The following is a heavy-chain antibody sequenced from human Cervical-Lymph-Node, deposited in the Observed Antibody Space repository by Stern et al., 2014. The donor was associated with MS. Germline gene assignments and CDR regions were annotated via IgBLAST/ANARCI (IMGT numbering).Heavy chain of an antibody. V-gene: IGHV5-51*03. CDR1: GYSLTNTW. J-gene: IGHJ4*02. CDR3: AQGRGVALRPHY. Sequence: EVQLEESGAEVKKPGESLKISCKGSGYSLTNTWIGWVRQMHGKGLEWMGMIYPGDSEPSSRPSFQAQVAISADKSSNTAYLQWSSLKASDTAMYFCAQGRGVALRPHYWGQGTLVTVSS. D-gene: IGHD3-10*01. CDR2: IYPGDSEP.